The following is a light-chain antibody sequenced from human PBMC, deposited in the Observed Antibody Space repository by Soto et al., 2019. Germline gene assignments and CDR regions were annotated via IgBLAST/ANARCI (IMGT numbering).Light chain of an antibody. CDR2: EVT. Sequence: QSALTQPPSASGSPGQSVTISCTGTSSNVGAYNYVSWYQQHPGKAPKLMIYEVTKRPSGVPDRLSGSKSGSTASLTVSGLQAEDEADYYCSSWTGNNFVVFGGGTKLTVL. V-gene: IGLV2-8*01. J-gene: IGLJ2*01. CDR3: SSWTGNNFVV. CDR1: SSNVGAYNY.